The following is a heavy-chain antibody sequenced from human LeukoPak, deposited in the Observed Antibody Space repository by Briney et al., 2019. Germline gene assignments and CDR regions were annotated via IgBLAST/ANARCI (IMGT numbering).Heavy chain of an antibody. CDR2: IWYDGSNK. CDR1: GFTFGSYG. Sequence: GGSLRLSCAASGFTFGSYGMHWVRQAPGKGLEWVAVIWYDGSNKYYADSVKGRFTISRDNSKNTLYLQMNSLRAEDTAVYYCARDGCSSTSCYPNYYYYGMDVWGKGTTVTVSS. CDR3: ARDGCSSTSCYPNYYYYGMDV. D-gene: IGHD2-2*01. V-gene: IGHV3-33*01. J-gene: IGHJ6*04.